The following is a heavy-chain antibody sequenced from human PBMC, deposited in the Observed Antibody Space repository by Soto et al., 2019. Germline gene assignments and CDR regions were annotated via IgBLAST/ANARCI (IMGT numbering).Heavy chain of an antibody. J-gene: IGHJ6*02. CDR3: ARADGGTSRDYYYGMDV. CDR1: GFTFSSYE. D-gene: IGHD2-15*01. V-gene: IGHV3-48*03. CDR2: ISSSGSTI. Sequence: GGSLRLSCAASGFTFSSYEMNWVRQAPGKGLEWVSYISSSGSTIYYADSVKGRFTISRDNAKNSLYLQMNSLRAEDTAVYYCARADGGTSRDYYYGMDVWGQGTTVTVSS.